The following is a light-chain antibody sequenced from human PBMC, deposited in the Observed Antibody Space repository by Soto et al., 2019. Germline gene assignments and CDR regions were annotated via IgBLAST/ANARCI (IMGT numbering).Light chain of an antibody. CDR1: QSVSSGH. CDR2: GAS. Sequence: DIVLTQSRGTVALSPGERASLCCRASQSVSSGHLAWYQQKPGQAPRLLIYGASSRATGIPDRFSGSGSGTDFTLTISRLEPEDFAVYYCQQFSSSGTFGQGTKVDIK. CDR3: QQFSSSGT. V-gene: IGKV3-20*01. J-gene: IGKJ1*01.